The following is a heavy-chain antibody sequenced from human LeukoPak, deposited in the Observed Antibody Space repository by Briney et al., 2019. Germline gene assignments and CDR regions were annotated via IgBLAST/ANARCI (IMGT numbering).Heavy chain of an antibody. CDR1: GFPFSSYT. CDR2: ISGSSPAT. J-gene: IGHJ4*02. Sequence: GGSLRLSCVASGFPFSSYTLSWVRQAPGKGLEWVSAISGSSPATYYSGSVKGRFTISRDNSKDTLYLQMNSLRAEDTAVYYCAKERQAGDYFTSDHWGQGTLVTVSS. V-gene: IGHV3-23*01. D-gene: IGHD4-17*01. CDR3: AKERQAGDYFTSDH.